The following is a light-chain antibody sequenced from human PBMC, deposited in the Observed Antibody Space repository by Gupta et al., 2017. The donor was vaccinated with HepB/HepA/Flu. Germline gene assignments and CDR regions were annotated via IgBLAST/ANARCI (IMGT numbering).Light chain of an antibody. CDR3: QQDGRSPWR. J-gene: IGKJ1*01. CDR1: QSVSSSY. CDR2: GAS. V-gene: IGKV3-20*01. Sequence: EIVLTQSPGTLSLSPGERATLSCRASQSVSSSYLAWYQQKPGQAPSLLIYGASSRATGIPDRFSGSGSGTDFTLTISRLEPEDFAMYYCQQDGRSPWRFGQGTXVEIK.